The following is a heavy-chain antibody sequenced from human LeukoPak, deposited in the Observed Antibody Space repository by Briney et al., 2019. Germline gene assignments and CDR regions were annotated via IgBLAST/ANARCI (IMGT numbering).Heavy chain of an antibody. D-gene: IGHD5-18*01. J-gene: IGHJ4*02. CDR2: IRNKVNSYTT. Sequence: PGGSLRLSCVVSGFTSSDHYIDWARQAPGKGLEWVGRIRNKVNSYTTEYAASVKDRFTISRDDSKNSVWLQMNSLKTEDSAVYYCATSNSNGLSLFDYWGLGTLVTVSS. V-gene: IGHV3-72*01. CDR1: GFTSSDHY. CDR3: ATSNSNGLSLFDY.